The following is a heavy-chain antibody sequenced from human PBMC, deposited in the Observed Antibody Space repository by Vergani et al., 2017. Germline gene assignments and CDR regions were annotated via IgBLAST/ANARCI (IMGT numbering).Heavy chain of an antibody. D-gene: IGHD3-16*01. CDR1: GFTFQAFA. CDR3: VKDNDYDADGPFDL. CDR2: IDRNYGVK. V-gene: IGHV3-9*01. J-gene: IGHJ2*01. Sequence: VEAGGGLVQPGGSLRLSCTASGFTFQAFAFHWVRQVSGRGLEWVSGIDRNYGVKNGNSFEGRFSISRDNAKKAVFLQMNNLRHEDTALYFYVKDNDYDADGPFDLWGRGTLVTVSS.